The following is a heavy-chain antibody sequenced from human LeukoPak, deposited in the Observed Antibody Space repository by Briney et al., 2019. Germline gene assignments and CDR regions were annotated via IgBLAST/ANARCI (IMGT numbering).Heavy chain of an antibody. CDR2: INPSGGST. J-gene: IGHJ4*02. CDR1: GYTFTSYY. V-gene: IGHV1-46*01. CDR3: AREAAKYYDFWSGYYNRFGY. D-gene: IGHD3-3*01. Sequence: ASVKVSCKASGYTFTSYYMHWVRQAPGQGLEWMGIINPSGGSTSYAQKFQGRVTMTRDTSTSTVYMELSSLRSEDTAVYYCAREAAKYYDFWSGYYNRFGYWGQGTLVTVSS.